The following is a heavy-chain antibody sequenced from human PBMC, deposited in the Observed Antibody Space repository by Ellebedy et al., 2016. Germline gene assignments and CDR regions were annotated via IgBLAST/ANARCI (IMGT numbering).Heavy chain of an antibody. J-gene: IGHJ4*02. Sequence: SETLSLTXNVSGGSISSSDYYWGWIRQAPGKGLEWIGSIYYSGSTYYNPSLKSRVTISVDTSKNQFSVKLSSVTAADTAVYYCARDRDVPETTVTPSFLDYWGQGTLVTVSS. CDR3: ARDRDVPETTVTPSFLDY. CDR1: GGSISSSDYY. CDR2: IYYSGST. D-gene: IGHD4-17*01. V-gene: IGHV4-39*07.